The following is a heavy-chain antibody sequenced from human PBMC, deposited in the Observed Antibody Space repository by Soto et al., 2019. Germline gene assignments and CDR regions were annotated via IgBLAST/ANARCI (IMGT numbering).Heavy chain of an antibody. D-gene: IGHD2-8*01. Sequence: ASVKVSCKASGYTFTSYDINWVRRATGQGLERMGWMNPNSGNTGYAQKYQGRVTMTRNTSISTAYMELSSLRSEDTAVYYCARGSDLKYCTNGVCPTIDYWGQGTLVTVSS. CDR3: ARGSDLKYCTNGVCPTIDY. V-gene: IGHV1-8*01. CDR1: GYTFTSYD. J-gene: IGHJ4*02. CDR2: MNPNSGNT.